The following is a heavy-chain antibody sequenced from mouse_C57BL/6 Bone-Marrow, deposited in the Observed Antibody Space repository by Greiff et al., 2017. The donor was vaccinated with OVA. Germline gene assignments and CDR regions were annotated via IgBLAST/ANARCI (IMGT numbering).Heavy chain of an antibody. CDR1: GYAFTNYL. V-gene: IGHV1-54*01. Sequence: QVQLQQSGAELVRPGTSVKVSCKASGYAFTNYLIEWVKQRPGQGLEWIGVINPGSGGTNYNEKFKGKATLTADKSSSTAYMQRSSLTSEDSAVYVCARSGGLRRGFAYWGQGTLVTVSA. J-gene: IGHJ3*01. CDR2: INPGSGGT. D-gene: IGHD2-4*01. CDR3: ARSGGLRRGFAY.